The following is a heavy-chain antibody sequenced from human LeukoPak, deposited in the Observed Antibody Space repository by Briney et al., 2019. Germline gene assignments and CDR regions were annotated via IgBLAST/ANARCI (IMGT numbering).Heavy chain of an antibody. CDR1: GYTFTRYD. CDR2: MNPNSGNT. Sequence: ASVKVSCKASGYTFTRYDINWVRQATGQGLEWMGWMNPNSGNTGYAQKFQGRVTMTRNTSISTAYMQLSSLRSEDSAVYYCAIGRLRFLKYWGQGTLVTVSS. CDR3: AIGRLRFLKY. V-gene: IGHV1-8*01. J-gene: IGHJ4*02. D-gene: IGHD3-3*01.